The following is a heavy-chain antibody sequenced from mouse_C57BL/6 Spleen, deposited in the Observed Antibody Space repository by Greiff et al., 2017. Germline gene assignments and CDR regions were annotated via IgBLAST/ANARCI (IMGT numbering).Heavy chain of an antibody. V-gene: IGHV6-6*01. Sequence: EVKLMESGGGLVQPGGSMKFSCAASGFTFSDAWMDWVRQSPEKGLEWVAEIRNKANNHATYYAESVKGRFTIARDDSKSSVYLRMNSLRAEDTGIYYCTGYYGSSLFAYWGQGTLVTVSA. J-gene: IGHJ3*01. CDR1: GFTFSDAW. CDR3: TGYYGSSLFAY. CDR2: IRNKANNHAT. D-gene: IGHD1-1*01.